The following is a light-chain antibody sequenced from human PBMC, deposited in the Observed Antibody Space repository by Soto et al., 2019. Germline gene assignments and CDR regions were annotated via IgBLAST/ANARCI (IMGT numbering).Light chain of an antibody. V-gene: IGKV3-20*01. CDR2: GAS. CDR3: QQYDPSPVT. CDR1: QSVSASY. J-gene: IGKJ2*01. Sequence: IVLTQSPGTLSLSPGERATLSCGASQSVSASYLAWYQQKPGQSPRLLIYGASRRATGIPDRFSAGGSGTDFTLTISRLEPEDFEVYYCQQYDPSPVTFGQGSKVEIK.